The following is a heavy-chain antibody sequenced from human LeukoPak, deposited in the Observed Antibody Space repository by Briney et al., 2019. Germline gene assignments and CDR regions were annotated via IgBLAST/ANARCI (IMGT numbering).Heavy chain of an antibody. CDR2: IYYSGST. D-gene: IGHD6-19*01. V-gene: IGHV4-39*07. CDR1: GGSISSSSYY. CDR3: ARDWGIAVAGLGRIDY. Sequence: SETLSLTCTVSGGSISSSSYYWGWIRQPPGKGLEWIGSIYYSGSTYYNPSLKSRVTISVDTSKNQFSLKLSSVTAADTAVYYCARDWGIAVAGLGRIDYWGQGTLVTVSS. J-gene: IGHJ4*02.